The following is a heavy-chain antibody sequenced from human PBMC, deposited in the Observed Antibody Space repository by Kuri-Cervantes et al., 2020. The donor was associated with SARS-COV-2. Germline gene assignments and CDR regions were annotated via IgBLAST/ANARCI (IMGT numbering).Heavy chain of an antibody. D-gene: IGHD3-3*01. CDR3: ARDGSDDFWSGHELGMDV. V-gene: IGHV3-48*02. CDR1: GFTFSSYS. CDR2: ISSSSSTI. Sequence: ETLSLTCAASGFTFSSYSMSWVRQAPGRGPEWVSYISSSSSTIYYADSVKGRFTISRDNAKNSLYLQMNSLRDEDTAVYYCARDGSDDFWSGHELGMDVWGQGTTVTVSS. J-gene: IGHJ6*02.